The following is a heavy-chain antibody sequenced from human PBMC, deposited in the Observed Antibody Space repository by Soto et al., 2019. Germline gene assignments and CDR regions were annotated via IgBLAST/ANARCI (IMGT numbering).Heavy chain of an antibody. V-gene: IGHV1-46*01. CDR1: GYSFTDYF. CDR2: INPDGGTT. D-gene: IGHD2-21*01. CDR3: ASLIGVDVLRDY. Sequence: QVQLVQSGAEVRKPGASVKVSCKASGYSFTDYFVHGVRQAPGQGPEWMGIINPDGGTTGYAQKFQGRVTWTSDTSTDTLSMELRGLTSDDTAVYYCASLIGVDVLRDYWVQGTRVTVAS. J-gene: IGHJ4*02.